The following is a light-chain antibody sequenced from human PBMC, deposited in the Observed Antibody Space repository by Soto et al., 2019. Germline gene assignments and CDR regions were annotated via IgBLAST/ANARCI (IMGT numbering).Light chain of an antibody. V-gene: IGLV2-23*01. Sequence: QSVLTQPASVSGSPGQSITISCTGTTSDVGTYNLVSWYQQYPGKAPKLIIYEGSKRPSGVSNRFSGSKSGNTASLTISGLQGEDESDYYCCSYAGSSTWVFGGGTKLTVL. CDR1: TSDVGTYNL. CDR2: EGS. CDR3: CSYAGSSTWV. J-gene: IGLJ3*02.